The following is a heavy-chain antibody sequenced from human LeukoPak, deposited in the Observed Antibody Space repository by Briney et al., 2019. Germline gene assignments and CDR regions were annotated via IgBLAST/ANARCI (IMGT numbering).Heavy chain of an antibody. V-gene: IGHV1-18*01. D-gene: IGHD2-15*01. CDR2: ISAYNGNT. CDR3: ARCTGGGSCYGVRY. J-gene: IGHJ4*02. Sequence: ASVNVSCKSSGYTFTIYGISWVRQAPGQGLEWMGWISAYNGNTNYAQKLQGRVTMTTDTSTSTAYMELRSLRSDDTAVYYCARCTGGGSCYGVRYWGQGTLVTVSS. CDR1: GYTFTIYG.